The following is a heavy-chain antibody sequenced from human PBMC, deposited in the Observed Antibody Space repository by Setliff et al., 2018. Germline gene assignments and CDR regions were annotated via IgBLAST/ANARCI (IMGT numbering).Heavy chain of an antibody. CDR3: ARLSWDGLRYHGLDV. Sequence: ASVKVSCKASGYTFTSYYMHWVRQAPGQGLEWMGILNPGGGSGSTVQKFQGRVTMTRDTSTSTVYMDLSGLTSEDTAVYYCARLSWDGLRYHGLDVWGQGTTVTVSS. V-gene: IGHV1-46*01. D-gene: IGHD3-10*01. CDR2: LNPGGGSG. J-gene: IGHJ6*02. CDR1: GYTFTSYY.